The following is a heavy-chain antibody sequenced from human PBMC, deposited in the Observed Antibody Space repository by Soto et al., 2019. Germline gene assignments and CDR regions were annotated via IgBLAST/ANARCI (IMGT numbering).Heavy chain of an antibody. J-gene: IGHJ6*02. V-gene: IGHV3-72*01. D-gene: IGHD7-27*01. CDR1: GFTLSDHY. CDR2: TRNKANSYTT. Sequence: LRLSCAASGFTLSDHYMDWVRQAPGKGLEWVGRTRNKANSYTTEYAASVKGRFTISRDDSRNSLYVQMNSLKTEDTAVYYCARGAGDLQKLRHYYYGLDVWGLGTTVPVSS. CDR3: ARGAGDLQKLRHYYYGLDV.